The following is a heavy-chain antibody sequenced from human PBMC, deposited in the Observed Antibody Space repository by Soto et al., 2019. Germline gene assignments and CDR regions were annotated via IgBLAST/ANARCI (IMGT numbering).Heavy chain of an antibody. CDR3: ARDGDTVAETSNYYYYGMDV. CDR2: IIPIFGTA. V-gene: IGHV1-69*13. D-gene: IGHD5-18*01. J-gene: IGHJ6*02. CDR1: GGTFSSYA. Sequence: ASVKVSCKASGGTFSSYAISWVRQAPGQGLEWMGGIIPIFGTANYAQKFQGRVTITADESTSTAYMELSSLRSEDTAVYYCARDGDTVAETSNYYYYGMDVWGQGTTVTVSS.